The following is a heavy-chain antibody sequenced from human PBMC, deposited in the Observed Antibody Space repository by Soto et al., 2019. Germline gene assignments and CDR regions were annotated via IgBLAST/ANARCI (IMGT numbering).Heavy chain of an antibody. CDR3: ARAVAGTKGRFDY. V-gene: IGHV3-48*03. D-gene: IGHD6-13*01. J-gene: IGHJ4*02. Sequence: GASRRLCCSASGFSFSHCDMNWVRQAPGKGLEWISYISSSGSTIFYADSVRGRFTVSRDNGQNSLFLQMNSLRAEDTAVYYCARAVAGTKGRFDYWGQGT. CDR2: ISSSGSTI. CDR1: GFSFSHCD.